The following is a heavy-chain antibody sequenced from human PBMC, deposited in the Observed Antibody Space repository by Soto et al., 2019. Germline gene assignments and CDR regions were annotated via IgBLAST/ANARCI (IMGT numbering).Heavy chain of an antibody. CDR2: ISYDGSNK. D-gene: IGHD1-26*01. Sequence: QVQLVESGGGVVQPGRSLRLSCAASGFTFSNYAMHWVRQAPGKGLEWVAVISYDGSNKYYADSVKGRFTISRDKSKNTLYLQMNSLSAEYTAMYYCARPDLEGGSYPAYGGQGTLVTVSS. CDR3: ARPDLEGGSYPAY. J-gene: IGHJ4*02. CDR1: GFTFSNYA. V-gene: IGHV3-30-3*01.